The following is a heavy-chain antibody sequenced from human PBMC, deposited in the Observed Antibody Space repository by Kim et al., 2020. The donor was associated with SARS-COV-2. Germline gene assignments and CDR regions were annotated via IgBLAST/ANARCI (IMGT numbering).Heavy chain of an antibody. D-gene: IGHD1-1*01. J-gene: IGHJ5*02. Sequence: ASVKVSCKASGYTFTYYGISWVRRAPGQGLEWMGWISAYNGNTKYIQKLQDRVTMTTDTSTNTAYMELRSLRSDDTAVYYCARDPLSDWNAGGGWFDPWGQGTLVTVSS. CDR1: GYTFTYYG. CDR2: ISAYNGNT. V-gene: IGHV1-18*01. CDR3: ARDPLSDWNAGGGWFDP.